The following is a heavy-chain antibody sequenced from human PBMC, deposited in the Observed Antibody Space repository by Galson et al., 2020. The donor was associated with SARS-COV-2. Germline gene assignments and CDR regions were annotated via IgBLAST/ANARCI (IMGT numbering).Heavy chain of an antibody. CDR3: SREYIAAAGPTWFDP. Sequence: SETLSLTCTVPGGSIRSGSYYWSWVRHPAGKRLEWIGRIYGSGSTNYNPSLKSRLTISVDTSKNQFSLNLSSVTAADTAVYYCSREYIAAAGPTWFDPWGQGTLVTVSS. D-gene: IGHD6-13*01. CDR1: GGSIRSGSYY. CDR2: IYGSGST. V-gene: IGHV4-61*02. J-gene: IGHJ5*02.